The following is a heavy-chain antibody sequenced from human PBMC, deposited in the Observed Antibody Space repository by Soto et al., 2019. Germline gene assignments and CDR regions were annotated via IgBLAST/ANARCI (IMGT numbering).Heavy chain of an antibody. D-gene: IGHD3-22*01. V-gene: IGHV1-69*01. CDR1: GGLFSSYA. Sequence: QEQLVQSGAEVKKSGSSVKVSCKDTGGLFSSYAVSWVRQAPGQGLEWMGGIIPVFDTVYYAQKFQARVTITADESTSTADMELSSLRSEDTAMYYCARGGGGYVWFNDFWGQGTLVTVSS. CDR3: ARGGGGYVWFNDF. J-gene: IGHJ4*02. CDR2: IIPVFDTV.